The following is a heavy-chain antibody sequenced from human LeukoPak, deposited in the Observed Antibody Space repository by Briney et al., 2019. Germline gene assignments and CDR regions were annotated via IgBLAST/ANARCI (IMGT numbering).Heavy chain of an antibody. V-gene: IGHV4-59*01. Sequence: SETLSLTCTVSGGSISSYYWSWIRQPPGKGLEWIGYIYYSGSTNYNPSLKSRVTISVDTSKNQFSLKLSSVTAADTAVYYCARALIFGDFDYWGQGTLVTVSS. D-gene: IGHD3-3*01. CDR2: IYYSGST. CDR1: GGSISSYY. CDR3: ARALIFGDFDY. J-gene: IGHJ4*02.